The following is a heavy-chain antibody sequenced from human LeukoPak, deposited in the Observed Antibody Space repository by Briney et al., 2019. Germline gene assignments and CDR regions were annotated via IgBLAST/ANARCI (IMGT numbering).Heavy chain of an antibody. V-gene: IGHV1-46*01. CDR3: ARGGYCSSTSCYEDWFDP. Sequence: ASVKVSCKASGYTFTSYYMHWVRQAPGQGLEWMGIINPSGGSTSYAQRFQGRVTMTRDMPTSTVYMELSSLRSEDTAVYYCARGGYCSSTSCYEDWFDPWGQGTLVTVSS. J-gene: IGHJ5*02. D-gene: IGHD2-2*01. CDR2: INPSGGST. CDR1: GYTFTSYY.